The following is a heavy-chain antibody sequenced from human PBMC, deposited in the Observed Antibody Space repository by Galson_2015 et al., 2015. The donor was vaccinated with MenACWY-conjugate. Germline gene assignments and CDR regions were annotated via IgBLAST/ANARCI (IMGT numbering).Heavy chain of an antibody. D-gene: IGHD5-18*01. Sequence: SVKVSCKASGSTFSNYAMHWMRQAPGQRLEYMGWINVGSGTTRSSQKFQDRVTIITDTSANTAYMELSSLRSEDTAVYFCARAHLGYGYDYFDHWGQGTLVTVSS. CDR1: GSTFSNYA. CDR2: INVGSGTT. V-gene: IGHV1-3*01. CDR3: ARAHLGYGYDYFDH. J-gene: IGHJ4*02.